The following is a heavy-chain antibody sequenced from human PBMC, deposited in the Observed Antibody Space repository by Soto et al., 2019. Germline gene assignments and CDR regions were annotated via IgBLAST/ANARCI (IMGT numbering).Heavy chain of an antibody. V-gene: IGHV3-64*01. J-gene: IGHJ4*02. Sequence: EVQLVESGGGLVQPGGSLRLSCAASGFTFSNYAMHWVRQAPGKGLEYVSTIGSNGGSTYYASSVKGRFTISRDNSKNTLYLQMGSLRAEDMAVYYCASSRDGYSFDYWGQGTLVTVSS. D-gene: IGHD4-4*01. CDR2: IGSNGGST. CDR3: ASSRDGYSFDY. CDR1: GFTFSNYA.